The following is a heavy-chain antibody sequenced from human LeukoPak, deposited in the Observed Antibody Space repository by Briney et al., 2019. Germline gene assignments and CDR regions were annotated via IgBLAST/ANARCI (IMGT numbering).Heavy chain of an antibody. CDR2: INPNSGGT. CDR3: ARGPSSGWYEEIDY. Sequence: ASVKVSCKASGYTFTGYYMHWVRQAPGQGLEWMGWINPNSGGTNYAQKFRGRVTMTRDTSISTAYMELSRLRSDDTAVYYCARGPSSGWYEEIDYWGQGTLVTVSS. CDR1: GYTFTGYY. D-gene: IGHD6-19*01. V-gene: IGHV1-2*02. J-gene: IGHJ4*02.